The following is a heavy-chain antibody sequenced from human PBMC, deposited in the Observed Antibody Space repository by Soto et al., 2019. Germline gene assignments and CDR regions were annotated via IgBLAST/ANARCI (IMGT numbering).Heavy chain of an antibody. D-gene: IGHD3-10*01. Sequence: PGGSLRLSCAASGFTFSSYAMSWVRQAPGKGLEWVSVIYSRGSTYYADSVKGRFTISRDTSKNTVYFQMNSLRAEDTAVYYCARSTLVRGIIGGRLDSWGRGILVTVSS. CDR2: IYSRGST. V-gene: IGHV3-66*01. CDR3: ARSTLVRGIIGGRLDS. CDR1: GFTFSSYA. J-gene: IGHJ4*02.